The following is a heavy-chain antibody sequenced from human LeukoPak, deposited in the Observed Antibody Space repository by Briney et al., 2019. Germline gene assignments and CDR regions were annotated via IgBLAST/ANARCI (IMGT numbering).Heavy chain of an antibody. CDR3: PRGDCDGYD. V-gene: IGHV4-4*07. D-gene: IGHD5-12*01. Sequence: SETLSLTCTVSGGSISGYYWSWVRQPAGKGLEWIGRIYSSGSANYNPSLKSRVTMSVDTSNNQFSLKLTSVSAADTAVYYCPRGDCDGYDRGHGTLVT. J-gene: IGHJ4*01. CDR1: GGSISGYY. CDR2: IYSSGSA.